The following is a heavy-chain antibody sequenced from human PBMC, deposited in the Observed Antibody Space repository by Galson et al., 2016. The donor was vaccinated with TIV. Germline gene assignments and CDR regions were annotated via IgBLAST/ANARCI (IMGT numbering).Heavy chain of an antibody. J-gene: IGHJ4*02. Sequence: SLRLSCAASGFTFSSYGLHWVRQAPGKGLEWVAFISYDGSDINYADPVKGRFTISRDKSKNTLYLQMNSLRPEDTAVYSCARVFASYNFDYWGQGTLVTVSS. D-gene: IGHD3-10*02. CDR3: ARVFASYNFDY. CDR1: GFTFSSYG. CDR2: ISYDGSDI. V-gene: IGHV3-30*04.